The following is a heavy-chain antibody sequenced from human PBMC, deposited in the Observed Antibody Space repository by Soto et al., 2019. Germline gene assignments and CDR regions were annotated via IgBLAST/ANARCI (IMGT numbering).Heavy chain of an antibody. D-gene: IGHD3-22*01. CDR3: ARDDDYEANAFDY. CDR1: GFTFSRYG. J-gene: IGHJ4*02. CDR2: IWNDGIRK. V-gene: IGHV3-33*01. Sequence: PGGSLRLSCAASGFTFSRYGMHWVRQAPGKGLEWVALIWNDGIRKVYVDSVKGRFTISRDNSKNTLDLQMNSLRAEDTAVYYCARDDDYEANAFDYWGLGTLVTVSS.